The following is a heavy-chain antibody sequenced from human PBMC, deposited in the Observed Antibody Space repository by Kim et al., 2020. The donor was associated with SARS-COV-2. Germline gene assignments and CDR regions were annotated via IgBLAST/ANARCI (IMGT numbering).Heavy chain of an antibody. CDR1: GFTFSSYA. Sequence: GGSLRLSCAASGFTFSSYAMSWVRQAPGKGLEWVSAISGSGGSTYYADSVKGRFTISRDNSKNTLYLQMNSLRAEDTAVYYCANTITDQEVNDYWGQGTLVTVSS. CDR3: ANTITDQEVNDY. CDR2: ISGSGGST. D-gene: IGHD3-3*01. J-gene: IGHJ4*02. V-gene: IGHV3-23*01.